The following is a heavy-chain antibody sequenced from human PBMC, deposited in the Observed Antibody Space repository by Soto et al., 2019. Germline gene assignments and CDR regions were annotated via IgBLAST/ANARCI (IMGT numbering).Heavy chain of an antibody. D-gene: IGHD1-1*01. Sequence: PGGSLRLSCAASGFTFSSFTMHWVRQAPGKGLEWVASISRSSIYIYYSDSLKGRVTISRDNAKNSLYLQMGSPRVEDTAIYYCAREELDYWGQGTLVTVSS. CDR1: GFTFSSFT. V-gene: IGHV3-21*01. J-gene: IGHJ4*02. CDR3: AREELDY. CDR2: ISRSSIYI.